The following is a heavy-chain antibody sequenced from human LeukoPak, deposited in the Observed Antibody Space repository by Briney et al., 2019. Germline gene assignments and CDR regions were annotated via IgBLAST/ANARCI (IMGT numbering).Heavy chain of an antibody. Sequence: SQTLSLTCTVSGGSISRGGYYWSWIRQHPGKGLEWIGYIYYSGSTYYNPSLKSRLTISVDTSKNQFSLKLSSVTAADTAVYYCARTTVVAKYFDYWGQGTLVTVSS. CDR3: ARTTVVAKYFDY. D-gene: IGHD4-23*01. J-gene: IGHJ4*02. V-gene: IGHV4-31*03. CDR1: GGSISRGGYY. CDR2: IYYSGST.